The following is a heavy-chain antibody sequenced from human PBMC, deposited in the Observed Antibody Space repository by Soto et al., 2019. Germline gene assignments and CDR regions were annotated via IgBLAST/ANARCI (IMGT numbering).Heavy chain of an antibody. CDR1: GFTFSSYG. V-gene: IGHV3-23*01. Sequence: EVQLLESGGGLVQPGGSLRLSCAASGFTFSSYGMSWVRQAPGKGLEWVSAVSSSGGTTNYAGSVKGRFTISRDNSKNTLYLQMNSLRAEDTGVYYCAKVSRGGVVPAAMYWGQGTLVTVSS. J-gene: IGHJ4*01. CDR3: AKVSRGGVVPAAMY. D-gene: IGHD2-2*01. CDR2: VSSSGGTT.